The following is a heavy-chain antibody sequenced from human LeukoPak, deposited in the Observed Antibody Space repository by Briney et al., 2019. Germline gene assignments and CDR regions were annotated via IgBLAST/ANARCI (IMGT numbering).Heavy chain of an antibody. V-gene: IGHV3-23*01. CDR2: ISGSCGHT. CDR1: GITFSSHA. D-gene: IGHD5-24*01. J-gene: IGHJ6*03. CDR3: AKGGAATMRDGYNYYYYYMEV. Sequence: GGSLRLSRAASGITFSSHAMSWVRQAPGKGLEWVSLISGSCGHTYYGDSVKGRFTISRDNSTNRLYLQMNSLRPEDTAVYYCAKGGAATMRDGYNYYYYYMEVWGRGTTVTVSS.